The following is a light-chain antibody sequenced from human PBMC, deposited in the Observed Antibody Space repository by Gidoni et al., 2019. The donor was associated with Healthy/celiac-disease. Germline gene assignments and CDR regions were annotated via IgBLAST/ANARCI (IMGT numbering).Light chain of an antibody. CDR2: WAS. J-gene: IGKJ4*01. CDR1: QSVLYISNNKNY. V-gene: IGKV4-1*01. CDR3: QQYYSTPLT. Sequence: DIVMPQSPDSLAVSLGERATINCKSSQSVLYISNNKNYLAWYQQKPGQPPKLLIYWASTRESGVPDRFSGSGSGTDFTLTISSLQAEDVAVYYCQQYYSTPLTFGGGTKVEIK.